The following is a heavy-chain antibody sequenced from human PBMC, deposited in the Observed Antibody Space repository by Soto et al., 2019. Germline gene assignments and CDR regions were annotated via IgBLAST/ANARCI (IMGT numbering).Heavy chain of an antibody. CDR1: GGSISSSNW. CDR2: IYHSGST. CDR3: AILRDSGRGYYYGMDV. Sequence: QVQLQESGPGLVKPSGTLSLTGAVSGGSISSSNWGSWVRQPPGKGLEWIGEIYHSGSTNYNPPLESRVTISVDKSKNQFSLELSSVTAADTAVYYCAILRDSGRGYYYGMDVWGQGTTGTVSS. J-gene: IGHJ6*02. V-gene: IGHV4-4*02. D-gene: IGHD6-19*01.